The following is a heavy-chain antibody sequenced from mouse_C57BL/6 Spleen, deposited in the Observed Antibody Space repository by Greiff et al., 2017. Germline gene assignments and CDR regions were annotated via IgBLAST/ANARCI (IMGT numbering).Heavy chain of an antibody. CDR3: ARGMVLGAMDY. V-gene: IGHV1-80*01. CDR2: IYPGDGDT. Sequence: VKLVESGAELVKPGASVKISCKASGYAFSSYWMNWVKQRHGKGLEWIGQIYPGDGDTTYNGKFKGKATLTADKSSSTAYMQLSSLTSEDSAVYFCARGMVLGAMDYWGQGTSVTVSS. CDR1: GYAFSSYW. D-gene: IGHD2-3*01. J-gene: IGHJ4*01.